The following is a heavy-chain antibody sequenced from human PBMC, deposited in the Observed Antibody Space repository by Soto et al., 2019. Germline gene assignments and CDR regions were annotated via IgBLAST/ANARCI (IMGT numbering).Heavy chain of an antibody. CDR1: GGTFSSYA. D-gene: IGHD5-12*01. CDR3: AVRNVDIVATIQNGMDV. J-gene: IGHJ6*02. V-gene: IGHV1-69*12. Sequence: QVQLVQSGAEVKKPGSSVKVSCKASGGTFSSYAISWVRQAPGQGLEWMGGIIPIFGTANYAQKFQGRVTITADESTSTAYMELSSLRSEDTAVYYCAVRNVDIVATIQNGMDVWGQGTTVTVSS. CDR2: IIPIFGTA.